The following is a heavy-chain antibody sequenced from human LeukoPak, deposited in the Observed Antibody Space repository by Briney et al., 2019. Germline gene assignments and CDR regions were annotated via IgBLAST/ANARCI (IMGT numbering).Heavy chain of an antibody. V-gene: IGHV4-38-2*02. CDR2: IYHSGST. Sequence: SETLSLTCTVSGYSISSGYYWGWIRQPPGKGLEWIGSIYHSGSTYYNPSLKSRVTISVDTFKNQFSLKLSSVTAADTAVYYCARNTLWFGELSNDAFDIWGQGTMVTVSS. CDR3: ARNTLWFGELSNDAFDI. CDR1: GYSISSGYY. J-gene: IGHJ3*02. D-gene: IGHD3-10*01.